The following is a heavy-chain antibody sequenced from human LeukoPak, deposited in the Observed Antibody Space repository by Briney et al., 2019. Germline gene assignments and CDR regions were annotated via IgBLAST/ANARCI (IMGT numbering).Heavy chain of an antibody. Sequence: GGSLRLSCAASGFTFSSYGIHWVRQAPGKGLEWVTFIRYDGSNKYYADSVQGRFTISRDNSKNTLYLQMNSPRAEDTAVYYCAKCGHLKMATTYGDYWGQGTLVTVSS. J-gene: IGHJ4*02. CDR1: GFTFSSYG. D-gene: IGHD5-24*01. CDR2: IRYDGSNK. CDR3: AKCGHLKMATTYGDY. V-gene: IGHV3-30*02.